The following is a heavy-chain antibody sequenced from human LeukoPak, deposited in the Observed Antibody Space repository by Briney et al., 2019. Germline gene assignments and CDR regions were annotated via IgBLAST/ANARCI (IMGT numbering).Heavy chain of an antibody. CDR3: AREGYYDSSGYDAFDI. Sequence: ASVKVSCKASGYTFTSYYMHRVRQAPGQGLEWMGIINPSGGSTSYAQKFQGRVTMTRDTSTSTVYMELSSLRSEDTAVYYCAREGYYDSSGYDAFDIWGQGTMVTVSS. CDR2: INPSGGST. D-gene: IGHD3-22*01. J-gene: IGHJ3*02. CDR1: GYTFTSYY. V-gene: IGHV1-46*01.